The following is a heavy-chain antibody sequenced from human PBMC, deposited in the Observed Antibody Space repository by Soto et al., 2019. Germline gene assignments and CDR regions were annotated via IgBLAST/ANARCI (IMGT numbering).Heavy chain of an antibody. CDR2: VYSSGGT. V-gene: IGHV4-4*07. CDR1: GGSMTSYY. D-gene: IGHD3-3*01. J-gene: IGHJ5*02. Sequence: AETLSLTCTVSGGSMTSYYWTWVRQPAGKGLEWIGRVYSSGGTHYNPSLKSRVTISLDTSKNQFSLRLLSVTDADTAVYFCARGQRFSDWFDPWGQGTLVTVSS. CDR3: ARGQRFSDWFDP.